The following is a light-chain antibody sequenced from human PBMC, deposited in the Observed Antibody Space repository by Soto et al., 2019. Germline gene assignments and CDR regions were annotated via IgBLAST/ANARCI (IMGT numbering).Light chain of an antibody. J-gene: IGLJ1*01. CDR2: DVS. CDR3: SSYTSSSTYV. CDR1: SSDVGGYNY. V-gene: IGLV2-14*01. Sequence: QSVLTQAASVSGSPGPSITISRPGNSSDVGGYNYVSWYQQHPGKAPKLMIYDVSNRPSGISNRFSGSKSGNTASLTISGLQAEDEADYYCSSYTSSSTYVFGTGTKVTVL.